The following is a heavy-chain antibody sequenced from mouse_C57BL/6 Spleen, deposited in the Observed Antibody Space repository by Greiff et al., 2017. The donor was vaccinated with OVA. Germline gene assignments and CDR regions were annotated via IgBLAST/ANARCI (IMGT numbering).Heavy chain of an antibody. Sequence: QVQLKQPGAELVKPGASVKLSCKASGYTFTSYWMHWVKQRPGRGLEWIGRIDPNSGGTKYNEKFKSKATLTVDKPSSTAYMQLSSLTSEDSAVYYCALEGYYYGSSYGYFDYWGQGTTLTVSS. J-gene: IGHJ2*01. D-gene: IGHD1-1*01. CDR2: IDPNSGGT. CDR1: GYTFTSYW. V-gene: IGHV1-72*01. CDR3: ALEGYYYGSSYGYFDY.